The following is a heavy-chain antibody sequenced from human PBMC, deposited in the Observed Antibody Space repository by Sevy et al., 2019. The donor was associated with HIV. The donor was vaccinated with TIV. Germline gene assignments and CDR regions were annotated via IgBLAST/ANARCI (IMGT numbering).Heavy chain of an antibody. V-gene: IGHV3-23*01. CDR1: GFIFSGYV. D-gene: IGHD6-13*01. CDR3: AKDASSSWTGGTFEH. Sequence: GGSLRLSCAASGFIFSGYVMSWVRQAPGKGLEWVSIISGSGGSTYYTDSVKGRFAISRDNSKNTLDLEMNSLRVEDTAVYYCAKDASSSWTGGTFEHWGQGTLVTVSS. J-gene: IGHJ1*01. CDR2: ISGSGGST.